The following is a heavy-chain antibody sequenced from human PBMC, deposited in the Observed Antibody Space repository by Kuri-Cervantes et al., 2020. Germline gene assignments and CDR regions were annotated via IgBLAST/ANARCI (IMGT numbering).Heavy chain of an antibody. V-gene: IGHV1-2*02. CDR3: ARAYGDYLDAFDI. D-gene: IGHD4-17*01. J-gene: IGHJ3*02. Sequence: ASVKVSCKASGYTFTYRYLHWVRQAPGQALEWMGWINPNSGGTNYAQKLQGRVAMTTDTSTTTAYMELRSLRSDDTAFYYCARAYGDYLDAFDIWGQGTLVTVSS. CDR1: GYTFTYRY. CDR2: INPNSGGT.